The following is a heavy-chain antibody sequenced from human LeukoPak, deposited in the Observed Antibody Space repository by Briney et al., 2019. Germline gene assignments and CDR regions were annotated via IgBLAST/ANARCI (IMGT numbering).Heavy chain of an antibody. D-gene: IGHD1-26*01. J-gene: IGHJ3*02. CDR2: ISSSSSYI. V-gene: IGHV3-21*01. CDR3: ARRWELPTHDAFDI. Sequence: GGSLRLSCAASGFTFSSYSMNWVRQAPGKGLEWVSSISSSSSYIYCADSVKGRFTISRDNAKNSLYLQMNSLRAEDTAVYYCARRWELPTHDAFDIWGQGTMVTVSS. CDR1: GFTFSSYS.